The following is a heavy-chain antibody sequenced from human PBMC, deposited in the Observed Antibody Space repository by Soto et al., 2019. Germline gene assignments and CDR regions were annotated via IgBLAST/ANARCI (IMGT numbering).Heavy chain of an antibody. CDR1: GGPLSSFY. D-gene: IGHD2-21*02. J-gene: IGHJ3*02. CDR2: FYYTGST. CDR3: AVTRGGAHPHDI. Sequence: SETLSLTCNSSGGPLSSFYYIWIRQAPGKGLEWIGYFYYTGSTNYNPSLKSRVTMSVDTSKNQFSLKLTSVTAADTAVYFCAVTRGGAHPHDIWGQGTMVTVS. V-gene: IGHV4-59*01.